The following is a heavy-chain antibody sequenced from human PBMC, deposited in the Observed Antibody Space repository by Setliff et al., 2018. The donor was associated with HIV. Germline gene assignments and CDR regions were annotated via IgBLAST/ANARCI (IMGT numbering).Heavy chain of an antibody. V-gene: IGHV7-4-1*02. Sequence: ASVKVSCKASGGTSSTHAMNWVRQAPGQGLEFMAWINTNTGHPTYAQGFTGRGRFVFSLDASVSTAYLEISGLKAEDSALYYCARAGWCRGGPCYAGIFDIWGQGTMVTVSS. CDR2: INTNTGHP. J-gene: IGHJ3*02. CDR1: GGTSSTHA. D-gene: IGHD2-15*01. CDR3: ARAGWCRGGPCYAGIFDI.